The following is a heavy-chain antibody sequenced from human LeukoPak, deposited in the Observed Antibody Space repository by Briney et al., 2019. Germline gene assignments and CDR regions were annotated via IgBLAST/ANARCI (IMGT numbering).Heavy chain of an antibody. Sequence: GGSLRLSCAASGFTVTSYAMNWVRQAPGKGLEWVATISTSGGSTYYADFVKGRFTISRDNSNNTLYLQMNSLRAEDTAVYYCAKNGHGSGSYYPRTKYYFDYWGQGTLVTVSS. CDR1: GFTVTSYA. J-gene: IGHJ4*02. D-gene: IGHD3-10*01. CDR2: ISTSGGST. V-gene: IGHV3-23*01. CDR3: AKNGHGSGSYYPRTKYYFDY.